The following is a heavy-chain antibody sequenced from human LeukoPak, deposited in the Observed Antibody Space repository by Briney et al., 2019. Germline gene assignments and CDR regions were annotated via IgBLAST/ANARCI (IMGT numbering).Heavy chain of an antibody. V-gene: IGHV5-10-1*01. J-gene: IGHJ4*02. D-gene: IGHD2-15*01. CDR1: GYSFMNYW. Sequence: GESLKISCKGSGYSFMNYWISWVRQMPGKGLEWMGRIDPTDSYSNYSPSLKGHVTISADKSISTAYLQWSNLEASDTGMYYCARLLVGGQDYFDYWGQGTLVTVSS. CDR2: IDPTDSYS. CDR3: ARLLVGGQDYFDY.